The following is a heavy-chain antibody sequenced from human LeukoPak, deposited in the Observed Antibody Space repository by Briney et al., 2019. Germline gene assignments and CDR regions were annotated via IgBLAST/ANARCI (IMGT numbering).Heavy chain of an antibody. CDR3: ARVCGSGNRLGYFDY. Sequence: GGSLRLSCAASGFTFSNYEMNWVRQAPGKGLEWISYVGSSGTTTSYADSVKGRFTISRDNAKNSLYLQMNSLRAEDTSIYYCARVCGSGNRLGYFDYWGQGTLVIVSS. V-gene: IGHV3-48*03. D-gene: IGHD3-10*01. CDR1: GFTFSNYE. J-gene: IGHJ4*02. CDR2: VGSSGTTT.